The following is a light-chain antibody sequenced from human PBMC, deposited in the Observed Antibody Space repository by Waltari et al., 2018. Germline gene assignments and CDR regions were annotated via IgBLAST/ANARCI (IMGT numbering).Light chain of an antibody. CDR2: GAS. J-gene: IGKJ1*01. V-gene: IGKV3-15*01. CDR3: QQYNNWPPT. Sequence: EIVMTQSPATLSVSPGARATLSCRASQSVSSNLAWYQQKPVQAPRLLIYGASTRATGFPARFRGSGSGTEFTRTISSLQSEDVAVYYCQQYNNWPPTFGQGTKVEIK. CDR1: QSVSSN.